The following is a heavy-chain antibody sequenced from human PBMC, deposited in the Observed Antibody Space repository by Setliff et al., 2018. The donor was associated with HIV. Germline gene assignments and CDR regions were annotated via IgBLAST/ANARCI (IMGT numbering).Heavy chain of an antibody. D-gene: IGHD3-10*01. CDR3: VRDPPLITYGPDHPFDI. Sequence: SETLSLTCAVYRGSFSHYYWGWIRQPPGKGLEWIGSIYHGGTTYYNPSLRSRVTISEDTSKNQFSLTLTSVTAADTAVYYCVRDPPLITYGPDHPFDIWGQGTMVTVSS. V-gene: IGHV4-38-2*02. CDR1: RGSFSHYY. J-gene: IGHJ3*02. CDR2: IYHGGTT.